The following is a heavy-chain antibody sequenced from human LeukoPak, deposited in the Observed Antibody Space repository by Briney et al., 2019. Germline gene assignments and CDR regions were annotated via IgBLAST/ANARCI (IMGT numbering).Heavy chain of an antibody. CDR3: ARDLWDLGDGMDV. V-gene: IGHV4-59*01. J-gene: IGHJ6*02. D-gene: IGHD1-26*01. Sequence: SETLSLTCTVSAVSISSYYWGWIRHPPGKGLEWFGYIYYSGSTNYNPSLKSRVTISVDTSKNQFSLKLSSVTAADTAVYYCARDLWDLGDGMDVWGQGTTVTVSS. CDR1: AVSISSYY. CDR2: IYYSGST.